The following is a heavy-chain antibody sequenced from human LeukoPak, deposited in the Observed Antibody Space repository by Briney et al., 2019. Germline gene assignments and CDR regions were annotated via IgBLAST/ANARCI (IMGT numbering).Heavy chain of an antibody. J-gene: IGHJ5*02. CDR2: ISGSGGST. Sequence: GGSLRLSCAASGFTFSTYAMSWVRQAPGKGLEWVSAISGSGGSTYYADSVKGRFTISRDNSKNTLYLQMNSLRAEDTAVYCCAKEQSSLAAAGRGWFDPRGQGTLVTVSS. CDR1: GFTFSTYA. V-gene: IGHV3-23*01. D-gene: IGHD6-13*01. CDR3: AKEQSSLAAAGRGWFDP.